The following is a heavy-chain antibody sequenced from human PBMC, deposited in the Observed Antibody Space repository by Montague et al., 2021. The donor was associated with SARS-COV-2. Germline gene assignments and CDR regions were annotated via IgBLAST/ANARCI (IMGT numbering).Heavy chain of an antibody. V-gene: IGHV4-61*02. D-gene: IGHD3-10*01. CDR2: IYTSGRT. CDR1: GAPINIGNYY. J-gene: IGHJ4*02. Sequence: TLSLTCTVSGAPINIGNYYWNWIRQPAGKGLEWIGRIYTSGRTDYNPSLKSRPTISFNTSKNEFSLRLNSLTAADTAVYYCARGFPTGRYYFDFWGQGTLVIVSS. CDR3: ARGFPTGRYYFDF.